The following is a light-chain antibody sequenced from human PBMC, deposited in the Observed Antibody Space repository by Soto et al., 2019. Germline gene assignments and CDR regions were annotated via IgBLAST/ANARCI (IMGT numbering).Light chain of an antibody. CDR3: QTWGTGIVV. Sequence: QPVLTQSPSASASLGASVKLTCTLSSGHSSYAIAWHQQQPEKGPRDLMNLNIDGSHTKGDGIPDRFSGSSSGAERYLTISSLQSEDEADAYFQTWGTGIVVFGGGTKLTVL. CDR1: SGHSSYA. J-gene: IGLJ2*01. V-gene: IGLV4-69*01. CDR2: LNIDGSH.